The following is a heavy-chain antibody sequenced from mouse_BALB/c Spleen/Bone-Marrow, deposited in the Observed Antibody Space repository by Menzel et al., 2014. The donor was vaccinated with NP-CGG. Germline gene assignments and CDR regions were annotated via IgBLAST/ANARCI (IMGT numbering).Heavy chain of an antibody. CDR3: ARGITTRGGDC. Sequence: VQLQQSGPELVKPGASVRISCKASGYTFTSYYIHWVKQRPGQGLEWIGWIYPGNVNTQYNEKFMGKATLTADKSSSTAYMQLSNLTSEDSAVYFCARGITTRGGDCWGQGTTLTVSS. D-gene: IGHD2-4*01. CDR2: IYPGNVNT. J-gene: IGHJ2*01. V-gene: IGHV1S56*01. CDR1: GYTFTSYY.